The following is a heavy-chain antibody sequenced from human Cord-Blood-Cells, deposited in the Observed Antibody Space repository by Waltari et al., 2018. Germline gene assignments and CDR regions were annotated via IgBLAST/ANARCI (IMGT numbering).Heavy chain of an antibody. V-gene: IGHV4-38-2*02. Sequence: QVQLQESGPGLVKPSETLSLTCTVSGYSISSGYYWGWLRQPPGKGLEWIGSIYHSWSTYYNPSRKSRVTISVDTSKTLFSLKLSSVTAADTAVYYWARGGNYDFWSGYHDAFDIWGQGTMVTVSS. CDR3: ARGGNYDFWSGYHDAFDI. J-gene: IGHJ3*02. D-gene: IGHD3-3*01. CDR2: IYHSWST. CDR1: GYSISSGYY.